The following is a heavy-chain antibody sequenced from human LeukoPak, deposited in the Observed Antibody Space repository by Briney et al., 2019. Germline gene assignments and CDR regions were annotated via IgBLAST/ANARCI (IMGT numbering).Heavy chain of an antibody. Sequence: SETLSLTCAVSGYSISSGYYWGWIRQPPGKGLEWIGSIYHSGSTYYNLSLKSRVTISVDTSKNQFSLKLSSVTAADTAVYYCARHVLITGPHLDYWGQGTLVTVSS. CDR1: GYSISSGYY. V-gene: IGHV4-38-2*01. J-gene: IGHJ4*02. CDR2: IYHSGST. D-gene: IGHD3-9*01. CDR3: ARHVLITGPHLDY.